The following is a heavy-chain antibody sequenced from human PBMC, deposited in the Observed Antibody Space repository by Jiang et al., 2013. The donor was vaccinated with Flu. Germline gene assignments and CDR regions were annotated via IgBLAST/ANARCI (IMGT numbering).Heavy chain of an antibody. CDR2: ISGSSGSI. D-gene: IGHD6-6*01. J-gene: IGHJ6*02. CDR1: GFTFSSYA. V-gene: IGHV3-23*01. CDR3: AKDLSTRPYYYYALDV. Sequence: VQPGGSLRLSCAASGFTFSSYAMSWVRQAPGKGLEWVSAISGSSGSIYYADSVKGRFTISRDNSQNTLFLQMNSLRAEDSAVYYCAKDLSTRPYYYYALDVWGQGTTVTVSS.